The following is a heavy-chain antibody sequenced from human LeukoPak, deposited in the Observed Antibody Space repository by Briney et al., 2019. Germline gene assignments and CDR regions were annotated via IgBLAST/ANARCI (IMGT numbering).Heavy chain of an antibody. CDR1: GFTFSSYA. J-gene: IGHJ4*02. Sequence: PGGSLRLSCAASGFTFSSYAMSWVRQAPGKGLEWVSAISGSGGSTYYADSVKGRFTISRDNSKNTLYLQMNSLRAEDTAVYYCAKSNRGYCSSTSCYVTYWGQGTLVTVSS. V-gene: IGHV3-23*01. D-gene: IGHD2-2*01. CDR2: ISGSGGST. CDR3: AKSNRGYCSSTSCYVTY.